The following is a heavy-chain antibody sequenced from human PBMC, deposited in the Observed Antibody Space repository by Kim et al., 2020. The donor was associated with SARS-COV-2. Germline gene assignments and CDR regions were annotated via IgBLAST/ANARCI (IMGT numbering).Heavy chain of an antibody. D-gene: IGHD3-16*01. CDR2: IKLDGSQK. CDR1: GFTFSSYW. J-gene: IGHJ4*02. V-gene: IGHV3-7*03. Sequence: GGSLRLSCVASGFTFSSYWMSWVRQAPGKGLEWVGNIKLDGSQKNYVDSVRGRFTISRDNARNSLYVQMNSLRVEDTAVYYCARGGSFDYWGQGTVDTVS. CDR3: ARGGSFDY.